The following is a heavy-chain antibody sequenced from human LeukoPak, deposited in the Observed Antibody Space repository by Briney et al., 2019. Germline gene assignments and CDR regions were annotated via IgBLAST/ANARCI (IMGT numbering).Heavy chain of an antibody. Sequence: SETLSLTCAVYGGSFSGYYWSWIRQPPGKGLEWIGEINHSGSTNYNPSLKSRVTISVGTSKNQFSLKLSSVTAADTAVYYCARGYYGSGASYYYYYYMDVWGKGTTVTVSS. CDR3: ARGYYGSGASYYYYYYMDV. CDR1: GGSFSGYY. CDR2: INHSGST. J-gene: IGHJ6*03. D-gene: IGHD3-10*01. V-gene: IGHV4-34*01.